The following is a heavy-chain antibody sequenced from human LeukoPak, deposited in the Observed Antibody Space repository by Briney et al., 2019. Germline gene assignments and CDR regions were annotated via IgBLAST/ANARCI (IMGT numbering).Heavy chain of an antibody. V-gene: IGHV3-48*02. D-gene: IGHD3-22*01. Sequence: PGGSLRLSCAASGFTFSSYRMNWVRQAPGKGLEWVSYISSGSSTIYYADSVKGRFTISRDNAKNSLYLQMNSLRDEDTAVYYCARTHSSSYYQFDYWGQGTLVTVSS. J-gene: IGHJ4*02. CDR2: ISSGSSTI. CDR1: GFTFSSYR. CDR3: ARTHSSSYYQFDY.